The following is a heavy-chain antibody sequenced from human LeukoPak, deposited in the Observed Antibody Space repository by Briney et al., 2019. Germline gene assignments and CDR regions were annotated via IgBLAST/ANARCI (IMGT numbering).Heavy chain of an antibody. CDR2: IYYSGST. V-gene: IGHV4-59*01. CDR1: GGSISSYY. Sequence: SETLSLTCTVSGGSISSYYWSWIRQPPGMGLEWIGYIYYSGSTNYNPSLKSRVTISVDTSKNQFSLKLSSVTAADTAVYYCARGSIGYSSGTYNWFDPWGQGTLVTVSS. CDR3: ARGSIGYSSGTYNWFDP. J-gene: IGHJ5*02. D-gene: IGHD6-19*01.